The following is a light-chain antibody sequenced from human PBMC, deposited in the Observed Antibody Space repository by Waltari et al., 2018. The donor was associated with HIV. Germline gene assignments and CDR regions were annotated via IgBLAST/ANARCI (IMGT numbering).Light chain of an antibody. V-gene: IGLV2-8*01. J-gene: IGLJ1*01. CDR1: SSDVGGYNY. CDR2: EVS. CDR3: ATYAGSTNV. Sequence: QSALTQPPSASGSPGQSVTISCTGTSSDVGGYNYFSWYQLHPGKAPKLMIYEVSKRPSGVPDRFSGSKSGNTASLTVSGLQSEDEADYFCATYAGSTNVFGTGTKVTVL.